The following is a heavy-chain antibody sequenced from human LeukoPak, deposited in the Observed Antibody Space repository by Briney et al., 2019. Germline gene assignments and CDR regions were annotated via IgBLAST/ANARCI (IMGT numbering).Heavy chain of an antibody. Sequence: PGGSLRLSCAASGFTFSSYWMNWVRQAPGKGLEWVSYISSSGSTIYYADSVKGRFTISRDNAKNSLYLQMNSLRAEDTAVYYCAKDQSPYSSGWYLGYWGQGTLVTVSS. CDR2: ISSSGSTI. J-gene: IGHJ4*02. V-gene: IGHV3-48*04. CDR1: GFTFSSYW. D-gene: IGHD6-19*01. CDR3: AKDQSPYSSGWYLGY.